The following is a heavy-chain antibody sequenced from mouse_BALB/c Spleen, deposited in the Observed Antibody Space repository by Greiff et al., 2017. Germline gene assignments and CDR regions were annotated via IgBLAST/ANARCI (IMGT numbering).Heavy chain of an antibody. CDR3: ARDRGYGYYAMDY. D-gene: IGHD2-14*01. J-gene: IGHJ4*01. V-gene: IGHV5-4*02. Sequence: DVQLQESGGGLVKPGGSLKLSCAASGFTFSDYYMYWVRQTPEKRLEWVATISDGGSYTYYPDSVKGRFTISRDNAKNNLYLQMSSLKSEDTAMYYCARDRGYGYYAMDYWGQGTSVTVSS. CDR1: GFTFSDYY. CDR2: ISDGGSYT.